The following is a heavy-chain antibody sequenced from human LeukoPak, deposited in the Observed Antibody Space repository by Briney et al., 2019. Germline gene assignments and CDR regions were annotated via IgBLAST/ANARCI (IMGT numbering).Heavy chain of an antibody. CDR2: TNPSTGGT. D-gene: IGHD2-2*01. V-gene: IGHV1-2*02. CDR3: ARGGAFCSITTCHEFDH. J-gene: IGHJ4*02. Sequence: ASVKVSCKTSGYTFTGSYLHWVRQVPGQGLVWMGWTNPSTGGTKSAQQFEGRVTMTRDTSNTTGYLELRSLRLDDTATYYCARGGAFCSITTCHEFDHWGQGTLVIVS. CDR1: GYTFTGSY.